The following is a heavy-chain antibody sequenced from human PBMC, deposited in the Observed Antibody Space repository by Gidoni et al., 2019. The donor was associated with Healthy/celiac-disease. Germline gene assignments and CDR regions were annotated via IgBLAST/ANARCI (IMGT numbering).Heavy chain of an antibody. V-gene: IGHV3-30*18. D-gene: IGHD4-17*01. CDR3: AKDDYGDSREAFDI. CDR2: ISYDGSNK. CDR1: GFTFSSYG. Sequence: QVQLVESGGGVVQPGRSLRLSCAASGFTFSSYGMHWVRQAPGKGLEWVAVISYDGSNKYYADSVKGRFTISRDNSKNTLYLQMNSLRAEDTAVYYCAKDDYGDSREAFDIWGQGTMVTVSS. J-gene: IGHJ3*02.